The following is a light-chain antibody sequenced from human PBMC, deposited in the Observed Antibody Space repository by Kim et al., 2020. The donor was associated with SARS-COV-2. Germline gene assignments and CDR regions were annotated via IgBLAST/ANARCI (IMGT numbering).Light chain of an antibody. V-gene: IGKV3-11*01. CDR3: QQRDNWPIT. CDR2: DAS. Sequence: SPAARATLSGRASRTITTDLAWYQQKPGQAPRLLIYDASNRATGSPARFSGSGSGTDFTLTISSLEPEDFAVYYCQQRDNWPITFGQGTRLEIK. CDR1: RTITTD. J-gene: IGKJ5*01.